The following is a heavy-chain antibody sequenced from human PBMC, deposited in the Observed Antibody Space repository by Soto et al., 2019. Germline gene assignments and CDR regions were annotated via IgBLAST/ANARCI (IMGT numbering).Heavy chain of an antibody. CDR2: VIPIFGTA. J-gene: IGHJ4*02. V-gene: IGHV1-69*06. CDR1: GGTFSSYA. CDR3: AILFRGIAVQEQATRTFDY. D-gene: IGHD6-19*01. Sequence: QVQLVQSGAEVKKPGSSVKVSCKASGGTFSSYAISWVRQAPGQGLEWMGGVIPIFGTANYAQKVQGRATITADKSTSTAYMELSSLRSEDTAVYYCAILFRGIAVQEQATRTFDYWGQGALVTVSS.